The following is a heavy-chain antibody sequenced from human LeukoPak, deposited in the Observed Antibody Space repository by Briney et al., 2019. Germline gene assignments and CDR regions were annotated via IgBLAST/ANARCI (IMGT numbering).Heavy chain of an antibody. Sequence: SETLSPTCTVSGGSISSYYWSWIRQPPGKGLEWIGYIYYSGSTNYNPSLKSRVTISVDTSKNQFSLKLSSVTAADTAVFYCARLSTIFGVVTVFDYWGQGTLVTVSS. CDR2: IYYSGST. J-gene: IGHJ4*02. CDR1: GGSISSYY. D-gene: IGHD3-3*01. CDR3: ARLSTIFGVVTVFDY. V-gene: IGHV4-59*08.